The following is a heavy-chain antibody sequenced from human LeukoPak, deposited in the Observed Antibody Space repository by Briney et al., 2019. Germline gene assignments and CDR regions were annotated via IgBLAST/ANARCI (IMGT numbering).Heavy chain of an antibody. Sequence: ASVKVSCKVSGYTLTELSMHWVRQAPGQGLEWMGIINPSGGSTSYAQKFQGRVTMTRDTSTSTVYMELSSLGSEDTAVYYCARTAGRTFDYWGQGTLVTVSS. D-gene: IGHD6-6*01. J-gene: IGHJ4*02. CDR2: INPSGGST. CDR1: GYTLTELS. V-gene: IGHV1-46*01. CDR3: ARTAGRTFDY.